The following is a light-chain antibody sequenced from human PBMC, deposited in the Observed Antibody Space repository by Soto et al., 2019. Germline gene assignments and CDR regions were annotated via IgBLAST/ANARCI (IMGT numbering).Light chain of an antibody. CDR1: QSVSRY. V-gene: IGKV3-11*01. CDR2: DAS. Sequence: EIVLTQSPATLSLSPGERATLSCRASQSVSRYLAWYQQKPGQAPGLLIYDASSRATGIPARFSGSGSGTDFTLTITSLEPEDFAVYYCQQRSNWPSTFGGGTKVEI. J-gene: IGKJ4*01. CDR3: QQRSNWPST.